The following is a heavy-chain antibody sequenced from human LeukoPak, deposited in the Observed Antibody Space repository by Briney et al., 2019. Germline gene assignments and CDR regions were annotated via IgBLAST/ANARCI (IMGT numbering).Heavy chain of an antibody. J-gene: IGHJ6*03. CDR2: IYYSGST. CDR3: ARTTEGGYTYDYFYYYYMDV. CDR1: GGSISSYY. D-gene: IGHD5-18*01. V-gene: IGHV4-59*01. Sequence: SETLSLTCTVSGGSISSYYWSWIRQPPGKELEWIGNIYYSGSTDYNPPLKSRVTISLDTSQTQFSLKLTSVTAADTAVYYCARTTEGGYTYDYFYYYYMDVWGKGTTVTISS.